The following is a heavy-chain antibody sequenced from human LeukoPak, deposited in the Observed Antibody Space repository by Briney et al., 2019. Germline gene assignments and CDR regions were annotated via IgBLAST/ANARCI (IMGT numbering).Heavy chain of an antibody. D-gene: IGHD4-17*01. CDR3: VATTYSDYVQFDY. Sequence: GASVKVSCKTSGYTLTAYYMHWVRQAPGQGLEWMGWIKPSTGDTNYAQNFQGRVAMTRDTSITTAYMELSRLRSDDTAMYYCVATTYSDYVQFDYWGQGTLVTVSS. V-gene: IGHV1-2*02. CDR2: IKPSTGDT. CDR1: GYTLTAYY. J-gene: IGHJ4*02.